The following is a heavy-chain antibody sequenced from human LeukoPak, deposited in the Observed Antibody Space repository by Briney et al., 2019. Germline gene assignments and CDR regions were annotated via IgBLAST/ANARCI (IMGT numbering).Heavy chain of an antibody. J-gene: IGHJ4*02. D-gene: IGHD4-17*01. V-gene: IGHV4-59*01. CDR2: IYYSGST. CDR1: GGSISSYY. Sequence: SETLSLTCTVSGGSISSYYWNWIRQPPGKGLEWIGYIYYSGSTNYNPSLKSRVTISVDTSKNQFSLKLSSVTAADTAVYYCARVSTDYGDYEPNFDYWGQGTLVTVSS. CDR3: ARVSTDYGDYEPNFDY.